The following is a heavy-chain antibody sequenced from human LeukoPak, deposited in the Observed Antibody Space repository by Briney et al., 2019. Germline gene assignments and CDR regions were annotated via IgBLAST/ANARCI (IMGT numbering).Heavy chain of an antibody. CDR1: GGSISSYY. V-gene: IGHV4-59*01. CDR2: IYYSGST. CDR3: ARDLRFSDY. J-gene: IGHJ4*02. D-gene: IGHD3-3*01. Sequence: PSETLSLTCTVSGGSISSYYWNWIRQPPGKGLEWIGYIYYSGSTNYNPSLKSRVTISVDTSKNQVSLKLSSVTAADTAVYYCARDLRFSDYWGQGTLVTVSS.